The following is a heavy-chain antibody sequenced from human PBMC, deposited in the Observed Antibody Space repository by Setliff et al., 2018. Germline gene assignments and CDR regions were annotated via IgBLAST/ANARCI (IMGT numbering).Heavy chain of an antibody. V-gene: IGHV5-51*01. D-gene: IGHD6-13*01. Sequence: GESLKISCKGSGYSFTNYWIGWVRQMPGKGLEWMGIIYPGDSDTRYSPSFQGQVTISADKSISTAYLQWSSLKASDTARYYCARLGSSSWYYDVFDIWGQGTMVTVSS. CDR2: IYPGDSDT. CDR1: GYSFTNYW. J-gene: IGHJ3*02. CDR3: ARLGSSSWYYDVFDI.